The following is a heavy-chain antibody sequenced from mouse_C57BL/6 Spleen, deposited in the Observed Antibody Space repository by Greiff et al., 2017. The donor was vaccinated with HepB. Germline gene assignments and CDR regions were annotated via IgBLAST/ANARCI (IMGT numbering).Heavy chain of an antibody. D-gene: IGHD1-1*01. CDR2: INPSNGGT. J-gene: IGHJ4*01. Sequence: QVQLQQSGTELVKPGASVKLSCKASGYTFTSYWMHWVKQRPGQGLEWIGNINPSNGGTNYNEKFNSKATVAVDKSSSTAYMQLSSLTSEDSAVYYCARSNYVGAMDYWGQGTSVTVSA. CDR3: ARSNYVGAMDY. CDR1: GYTFTSYW. V-gene: IGHV1-53*01.